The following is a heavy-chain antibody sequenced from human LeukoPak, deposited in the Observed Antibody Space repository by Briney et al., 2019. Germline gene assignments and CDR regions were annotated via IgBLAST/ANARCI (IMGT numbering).Heavy chain of an antibody. CDR1: GFTFSSYA. J-gene: IGHJ5*02. CDR3: ARDNSVEDTAWWFDP. CDR2: ISGSGGST. V-gene: IGHV3-23*01. Sequence: WGSPRLSCAASGFTFSSYAMSWVRQAPGKGLEWVSGISGSGGSTSYAQKFQGRVTMTRDMSTSTDYMELSSLRSEDTAVYYCARDNSVEDTAWWFDPWGQGTLVTVSS. D-gene: IGHD4-23*01.